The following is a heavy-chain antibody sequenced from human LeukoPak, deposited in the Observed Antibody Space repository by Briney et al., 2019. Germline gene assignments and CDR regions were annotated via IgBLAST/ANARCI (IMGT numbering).Heavy chain of an antibody. CDR2: INPSGGST. CDR3: ARASSYGIAAAGGTYDAFDI. Sequence: ASVKVSCKASGYTFTSYYMHWVRQAPGQGLEWMGIINPSGGSTSYAQKFQGRVTMTRDTSTSTVYMELSSLRSEDTAVYYCARASSYGIAAAGGTYDAFDIWGQGTMVTVSS. CDR1: GYTFTSYY. V-gene: IGHV1-46*01. D-gene: IGHD6-13*01. J-gene: IGHJ3*02.